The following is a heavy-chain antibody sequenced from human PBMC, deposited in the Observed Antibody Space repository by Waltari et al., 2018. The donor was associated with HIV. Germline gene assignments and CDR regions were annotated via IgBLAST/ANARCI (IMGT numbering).Heavy chain of an antibody. V-gene: IGHV1-69*12. CDR3: ARDLGDAYYGMDV. CDR2: SIPIFGTA. J-gene: IGHJ6*02. Sequence: QVQLVQSGAEVKKPGSSVKVSCKASGGTFSSYAISWVRQAPGQGLEWMGGSIPIFGTANYAPKVQGRVTITADESTSTAYMELSSLRSEDTAVYFCARDLGDAYYGMDVWGQGTTVTVSS. CDR1: GGTFSSYA. D-gene: IGHD3-16*01.